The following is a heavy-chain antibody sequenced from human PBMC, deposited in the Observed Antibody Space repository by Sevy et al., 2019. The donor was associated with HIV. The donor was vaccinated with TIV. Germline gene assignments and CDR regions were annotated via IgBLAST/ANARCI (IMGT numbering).Heavy chain of an antibody. V-gene: IGHV3-9*01. J-gene: IGHJ4*02. CDR2: ISWNSGSI. D-gene: IGHD5-18*01. CDR3: VKGRYSSGPDYFDY. Sequence: GGSPRLSCAASGFTFDDYAMHWVRQAPGKGLEWVSGISWNSGSIGYADSVKGRFTISRDNAKNSLYLQMNSLRTEDTALYYCVKGRYSSGPDYFDYWGQGTLVTVSS. CDR1: GFTFDDYA.